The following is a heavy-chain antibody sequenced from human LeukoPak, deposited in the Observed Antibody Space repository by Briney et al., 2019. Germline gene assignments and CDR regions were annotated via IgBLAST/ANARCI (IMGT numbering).Heavy chain of an antibody. CDR3: ARAGPPDYYYYYMDV. Sequence: ASVKVSCKASGYTFTGYYMHWVRQAPGQGLEWMGWINPNSGGTNYAQKFQGRVTMTRDTSISTAYMELSRLRSDDTAVYYCARAGPPDYYYYYMDVGGKGTTVTVSS. CDR1: GYTFTGYY. V-gene: IGHV1-2*02. CDR2: INPNSGGT. J-gene: IGHJ6*03.